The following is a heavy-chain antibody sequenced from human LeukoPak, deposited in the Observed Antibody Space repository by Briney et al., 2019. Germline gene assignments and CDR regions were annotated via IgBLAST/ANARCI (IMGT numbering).Heavy chain of an antibody. V-gene: IGHV3-21*01. D-gene: IGHD3-22*01. CDR3: ARGNDSSGFYYFDY. Sequence: PGGSLRLSCAASGFTFSSYSMNWVHQAPGKGLEWVSSISSSSSYIYYADSVKGRFTISRDNAKNSLYLQMNSLRAEDTAVYYCARGNDSSGFYYFDYWGQGTLVTVSS. CDR1: GFTFSSYS. J-gene: IGHJ4*02. CDR2: ISSSSSYI.